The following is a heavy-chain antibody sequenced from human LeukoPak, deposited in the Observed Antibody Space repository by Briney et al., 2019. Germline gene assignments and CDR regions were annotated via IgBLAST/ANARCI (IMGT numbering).Heavy chain of an antibody. J-gene: IGHJ2*01. CDR3: ARDGSDYWSFAL. CDR1: GFTFSSYA. V-gene: IGHV3-23*01. CDR2: ISGSGGST. Sequence: PGGSLRLSCAASGFTFSSYAMSWVRQAPGKGLEWVSAISGSGGSTYYADSVKGRFTISRDNSKNTLYLQMNSLGAEDTAVYYCARDGSDYWSFALWGRGTLVTVSS.